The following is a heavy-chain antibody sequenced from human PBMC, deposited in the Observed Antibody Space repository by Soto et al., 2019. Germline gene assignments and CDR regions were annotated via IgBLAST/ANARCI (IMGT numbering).Heavy chain of an antibody. CDR1: GYTFNAYY. Sequence: QVQLVQSAAEVKKPGASVKVSCKASGYTFNAYYIHWVRQAPGQGLEWVGRINPNSGDTTYTQKSEGRVTMTRDTSISTAYLELTGLRSDDTAIYYCARDPRPLYNFVYWGQGTLVTVSS. CDR3: ARDPRPLYNFVY. CDR2: INPNSGDT. V-gene: IGHV1-2*02. D-gene: IGHD6-6*01. J-gene: IGHJ4*02.